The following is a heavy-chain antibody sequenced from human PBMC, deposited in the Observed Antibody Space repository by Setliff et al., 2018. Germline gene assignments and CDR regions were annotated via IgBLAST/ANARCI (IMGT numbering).Heavy chain of an antibody. J-gene: IGHJ6*03. Sequence: NPSETLSLTCAVYGGSFSGYYWSWIRQPPGKGLEWIGEISHSGCTNYNPSLKSRVTISVDTSKNQFSLKLSSVTAADTAVYYCARGRRHYYYYYMDVWGKGTTVTVSS. CDR1: GGSFSGYY. CDR2: ISHSGCT. V-gene: IGHV4-34*01. CDR3: ARGRRHYYYYYMDV.